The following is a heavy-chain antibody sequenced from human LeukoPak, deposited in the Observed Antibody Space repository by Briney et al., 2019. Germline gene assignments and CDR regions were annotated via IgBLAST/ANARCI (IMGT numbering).Heavy chain of an antibody. CDR3: ARGGGYCSGGSCYFDY. J-gene: IGHJ4*02. Sequence: ASVTVSRMSSGWSFTNYSMHSLRQAPGQGLEGMGIINPSGGSTSYAQKFQGRVTMTRDTSTSTVYMELSSLRSEDTAVYYCARGGGYCSGGSCYFDYWGQGTLVTVSS. V-gene: IGHV1-46*01. CDR2: INPSGGST. D-gene: IGHD2-15*01. CDR1: GWSFTNYS.